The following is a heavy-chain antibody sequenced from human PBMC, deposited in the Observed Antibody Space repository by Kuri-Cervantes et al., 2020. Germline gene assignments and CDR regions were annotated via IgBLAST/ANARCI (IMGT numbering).Heavy chain of an antibody. CDR1: GGSISSYY. J-gene: IGHJ5*02. V-gene: IGHV4-4*07. CDR2: IYTSGST. CDR3: ARVLIRSWYNWNYGIGHWFDP. Sequence: ESLKISCTVSGGSISSYYWSWIRQPAGKGLEWIGRIYTSGSTNYNPSLKSRVTISVDTSKNQFSMKLSSVTAADTAVYYCARVLIRSWYNWNYGIGHWFDPWGQGTLVTVSS. D-gene: IGHD1-7*01.